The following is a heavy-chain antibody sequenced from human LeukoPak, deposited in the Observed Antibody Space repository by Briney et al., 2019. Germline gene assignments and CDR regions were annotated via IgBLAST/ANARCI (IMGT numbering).Heavy chain of an antibody. CDR2: IIPIFGTA. D-gene: IGHD3-10*01. J-gene: IGHJ6*03. V-gene: IGHV1-69*13. Sequence: SVKVSCKVSGYTLTELSMHWVRQAPGKGLEWMGGIIPIFGTANYAQKFQGRVTITADESTSTAYMELSSLRSEDTAVYYCGYSAVNYYGSGSYRDPYYYYYYMDVWGKGTTVTISS. CDR3: GYSAVNYYGSGSYRDPYYYYYYMDV. CDR1: GYTLTELS.